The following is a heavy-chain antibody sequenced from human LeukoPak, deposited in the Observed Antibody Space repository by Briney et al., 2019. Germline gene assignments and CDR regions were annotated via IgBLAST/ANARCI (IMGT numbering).Heavy chain of an antibody. CDR2: ISGYNGNT. D-gene: IGHD3-22*01. CDR1: GYTFTSYG. CDR3: ARDFHSSGYYHYFHY. J-gene: IGHJ4*02. V-gene: IGHV1-18*01. Sequence: VASVKVSCKSSGYTFTSYGIIWVRQAPGQALEWMGWISGYNGNTNYAQKLQGRVTMTTDTSTSTAYMELRSLRSDDTAVYYCARDFHSSGYYHYFHYWGQGTLVTVSS.